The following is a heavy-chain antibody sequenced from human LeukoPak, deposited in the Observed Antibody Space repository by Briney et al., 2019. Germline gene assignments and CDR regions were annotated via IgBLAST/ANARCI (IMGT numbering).Heavy chain of an antibody. Sequence: SETLSLTCTVSGGSISSYYWSWIRQPPGKGLEWIGYIYYSGSTNYNPSLKSRVTISVDTSKNQFSLKLSSVTAADTAVYYCVMIIVALGVPFDYWGQGTLVTVSS. J-gene: IGHJ4*02. CDR3: VMIIVALGVPFDY. CDR1: GGSISSYY. D-gene: IGHD3-22*01. V-gene: IGHV4-59*12. CDR2: IYYSGST.